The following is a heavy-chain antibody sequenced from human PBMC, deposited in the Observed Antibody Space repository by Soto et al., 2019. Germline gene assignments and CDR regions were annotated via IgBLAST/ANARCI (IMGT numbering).Heavy chain of an antibody. CDR1: GFTFSSYG. D-gene: IGHD2-8*01. J-gene: IGHJ4*02. CDR2: IWYDGSNK. CDR3: AKDLYCTNGVCLDY. Sequence: GGSLRLSCAASGFTFSSYGMHWVRQAPGKGLEWVAVIWYDGSNKYYADSVKGRFTISRDNSKNTLYLQMNSLRAEDTAVYYCAKDLYCTNGVCLDYWGQGTLVTVSS. V-gene: IGHV3-33*06.